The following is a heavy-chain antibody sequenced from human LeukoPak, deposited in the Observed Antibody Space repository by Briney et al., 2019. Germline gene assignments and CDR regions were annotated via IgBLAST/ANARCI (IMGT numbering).Heavy chain of an antibody. CDR3: ANRGF. Sequence: GGSLRLSCAASGFTVSTDFMKWVRQAPGKGLEWVSMIQSGDRTYYAASVEGRFTISRDTSKNTLYLQMNSLRAEDTAVYYSANRGFWGQGTLVTVSS. CDR1: GFTVSTDF. V-gene: IGHV3-53*01. CDR2: IQSGDRT. J-gene: IGHJ4*02.